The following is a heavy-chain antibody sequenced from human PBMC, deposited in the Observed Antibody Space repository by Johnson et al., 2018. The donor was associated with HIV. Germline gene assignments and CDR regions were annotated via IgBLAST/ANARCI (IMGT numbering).Heavy chain of an antibody. CDR2: IRYDGSNK. CDR1: GFTFSSYG. V-gene: IGHV3-30*02. CDR3: ARDRGIAARPFRYAFDI. D-gene: IGHD6-6*01. J-gene: IGHJ3*02. Sequence: QVQLVESGGGVVQPGGSLRLSCAASGFTFSSYGMHWVRQAPGKGLEWVAFIRYDGSNKYYADSVKGRFTISRDNSKNTLYLQMNSLRAEDTAVYYCARDRGIAARPFRYAFDIWGQGTMVTVSS.